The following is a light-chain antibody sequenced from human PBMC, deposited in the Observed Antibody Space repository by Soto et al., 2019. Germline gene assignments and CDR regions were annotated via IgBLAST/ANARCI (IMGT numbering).Light chain of an antibody. V-gene: IGKV3-15*01. CDR2: GAS. CDR3: QQYNTWFT. CDR1: QSVSSN. Sequence: EIVMTQSPATLSVSAGERATLSCRASQSVSSNLAWYQHIPGQAPRLLIYGASTRATGIPARFSGSGSGTEFPLTISSVQSEDFAIYYCQQYNTWFTFGQGTKLEIK. J-gene: IGKJ2*01.